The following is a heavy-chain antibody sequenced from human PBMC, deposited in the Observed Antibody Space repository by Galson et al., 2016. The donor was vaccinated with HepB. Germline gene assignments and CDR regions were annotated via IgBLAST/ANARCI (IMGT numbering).Heavy chain of an antibody. J-gene: IGHJ4*02. D-gene: IGHD3-9*01. CDR2: IYGGGDT. CDR3: ASSDYDILTGYYNVPY. Sequence: SLRLSCAVSGFSVSNNYMSWVRQAPGKGLEWVAVIYGGGDTYYADSVKGRFTISRDNSKNTLYLQMNSLRAEDTAVYYCASSDYDILTGYYNVPYWGQGTLVTVSS. CDR1: GFSVSNNY. V-gene: IGHV3-66*02.